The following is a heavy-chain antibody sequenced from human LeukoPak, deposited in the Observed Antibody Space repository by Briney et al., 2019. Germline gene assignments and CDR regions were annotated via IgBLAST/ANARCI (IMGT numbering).Heavy chain of an antibody. CDR1: GGSISRYY. CDR3: ARVLGYCSGGSCYENWFDP. CDR2: IYSDGTI. D-gene: IGHD2-15*01. J-gene: IGHJ5*02. V-gene: IGHV4-4*07. Sequence: ASETLSLTCTVSGGSISRYYWSWIRQPAGKGLEWIGRIYSDGTITYNPSLQSRLTMSIDTSKNQFSLKLSFVTAADTAVYYCARVLGYCSGGSCYENWFDPWGQGTLVTVSS.